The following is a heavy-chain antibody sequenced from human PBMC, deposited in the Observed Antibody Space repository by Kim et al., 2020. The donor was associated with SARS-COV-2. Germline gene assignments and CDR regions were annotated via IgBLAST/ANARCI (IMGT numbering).Heavy chain of an antibody. J-gene: IGHJ4*02. V-gene: IGHV1-69*13. CDR3: AREPGIAAAGTLDY. CDR2: IIPIFGTA. D-gene: IGHD6-13*01. Sequence: SVKVSCKASGGTFSSYAISWVRQAPGQGLEWMGGIIPIFGTANYAQKFQGRVTITADESTSTAYMELSSLRSEDTAVYYCAREPGIAAAGTLDYWGQGTLVTVSS. CDR1: GGTFSSYA.